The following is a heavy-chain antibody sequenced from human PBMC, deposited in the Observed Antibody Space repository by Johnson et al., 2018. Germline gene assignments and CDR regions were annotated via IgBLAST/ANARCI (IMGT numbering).Heavy chain of an antibody. CDR2: ITDSGRTT. CDR3: VKDRRNSYGYWGRPLDY. Sequence: VQLVESGGGLVQPGGSLRLSCAASGFTFNNYAMTWVRQAPGKGLEWLSSITDSGRTTYYADSVRGRFSISRVNSKNALYLQMNSLRAEDTAIYYWVKDRRNSYGYWGRPLDYWCQGTLLTVSS. V-gene: IGHV3-23*04. CDR1: GFTFNNYA. J-gene: IGHJ4*02. D-gene: IGHD5-18*01.